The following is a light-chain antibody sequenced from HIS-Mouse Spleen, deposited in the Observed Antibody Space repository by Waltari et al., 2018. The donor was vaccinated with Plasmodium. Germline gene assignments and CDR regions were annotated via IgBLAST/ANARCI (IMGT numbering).Light chain of an antibody. V-gene: IGLV3-10*01. CDR1: ELQKTY. Sequence: SYELTQPPSVSVSPGQTARITCPGDELQKTYAYWYQQKSGPAPVLVIYEDSKRPSGIPERFSGSSSGTMATLTISGAQVEDEADYYCYSTDSSGNHRVFGGGTKLTVL. J-gene: IGLJ3*02. CDR3: YSTDSSGNHRV. CDR2: EDS.